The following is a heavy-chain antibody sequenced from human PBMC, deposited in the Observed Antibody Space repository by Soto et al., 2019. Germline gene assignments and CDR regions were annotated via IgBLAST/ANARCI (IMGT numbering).Heavy chain of an antibody. Sequence: ESGGGVVPPGRSLRLSCAASGFTFKNYGMHWVRQGPGKGLEWVAVIWNDGKNKYYADSGQGRFTISRDNSKNTLYLELNSLRVEDTAVYKCARDPGRGEPPFDYWGQGTLVTVSS. D-gene: IGHD3-10*01. CDR1: GFTFKNYG. V-gene: IGHV3-33*01. CDR2: IWNDGKNK. J-gene: IGHJ4*02. CDR3: ARDPGRGEPPFDY.